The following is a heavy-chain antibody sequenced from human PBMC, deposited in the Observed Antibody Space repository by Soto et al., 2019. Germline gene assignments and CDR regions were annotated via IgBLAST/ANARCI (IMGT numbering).Heavy chain of an antibody. CDR2: IWYDGSNK. V-gene: IGHV3-33*01. CDR1: GFTFSSYG. CDR3: ARDMRDIVVVPAATGFDY. J-gene: IGHJ4*02. Sequence: QVQLVESGGGVVQPGRSLRLSCAASGFTFSSYGMHWVRQAPGKGLGWVAVIWYDGSNKYYADSVKGRFTISRDNSKNTLYLQMNSLRAEDTAVYYCARDMRDIVVVPAATGFDYWGQGTLVTVSS. D-gene: IGHD2-2*01.